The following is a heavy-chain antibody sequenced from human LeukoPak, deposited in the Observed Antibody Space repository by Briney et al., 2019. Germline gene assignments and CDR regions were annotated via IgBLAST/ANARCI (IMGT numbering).Heavy chain of an antibody. V-gene: IGHV1-18*01. J-gene: IGHJ4*02. Sequence: TSVKVSCKASGYTFTSYGISWVRQAPGQGLEWMGWISAHSDNTNYAQKFQGRVTMTTDTSTSTAYMGLRSLRSDDTAAYYCARDTYYYDTSGYLSDYWGQGTLVTVSS. CDR1: GYTFTSYG. D-gene: IGHD3-22*01. CDR3: ARDTYYYDTSGYLSDY. CDR2: ISAHSDNT.